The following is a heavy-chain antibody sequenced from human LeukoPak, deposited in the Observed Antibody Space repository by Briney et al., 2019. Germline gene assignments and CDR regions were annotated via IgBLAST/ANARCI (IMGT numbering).Heavy chain of an antibody. V-gene: IGHV4-59*11. CDR2: IYYSGST. D-gene: IGHD2/OR15-2a*01. CDR3: ARDDSTDLLSY. J-gene: IGHJ4*02. Sequence: SETLCLTCTVSGASIRGHYWSWIRQPPGKGLEWIGYIYYSGSTNYNPSLKSRVTISVDTSKNQFSLNLSSVTAADTAVYYCARDDSTDLLSYWGQGTLVTVSS. CDR1: GASIRGHY.